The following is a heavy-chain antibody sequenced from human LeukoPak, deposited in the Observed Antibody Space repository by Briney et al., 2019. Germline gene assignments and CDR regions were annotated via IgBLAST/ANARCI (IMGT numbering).Heavy chain of an antibody. CDR3: ARRGEYYYDSSGYY. V-gene: IGHV5-51*01. CDR1: GYSFTSYW. J-gene: IGHJ4*02. Sequence: GESLKISWKGSGYSFTSYWIGGVRQMPGKGLEWVGIIYPGDSDTRYSPSFQGQVTISADKSISPAYLQWSSLKASDTAMYYCARRGEYYYDSSGYYRGQGTLVTVSS. CDR2: IYPGDSDT. D-gene: IGHD3-22*01.